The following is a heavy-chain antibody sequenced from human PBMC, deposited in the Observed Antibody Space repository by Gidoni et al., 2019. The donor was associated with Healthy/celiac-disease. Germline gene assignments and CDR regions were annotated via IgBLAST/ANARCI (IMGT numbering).Heavy chain of an antibody. CDR2: INQDGSEK. CDR3: ARGPPQFDP. J-gene: IGHJ5*02. CDR1: GFTFSNYW. V-gene: IGHV3-7*04. Sequence: EVQLVESGGGVVQPGGSLSLACAASGFTFSNYWMSWARQAPGKGLGWVANINQDGSEKYYVDSVKGRFTISRDNAKNSLYLQMNSLRAEDTAVYYCARGPPQFDPWGQGTLVTVSS.